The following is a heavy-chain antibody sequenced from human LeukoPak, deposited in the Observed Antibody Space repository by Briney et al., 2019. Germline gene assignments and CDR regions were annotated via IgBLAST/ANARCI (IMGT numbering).Heavy chain of an antibody. D-gene: IGHD2-8*01. V-gene: IGHV3-23*01. CDR3: AGTNGGGIRRNYYYHGMDV. CDR1: GFTFSSYA. Sequence: GGSLRLSCAASGFTFSSYAMSWVRQATGNGLEWVSAISGSGGSTYYADSVKGRFTISRDNSKNTLYLHMNSLRAEDTAVYYCAGTNGGGIRRNYYYHGMDVWGQGTTVTVSS. CDR2: ISGSGGST. J-gene: IGHJ6*02.